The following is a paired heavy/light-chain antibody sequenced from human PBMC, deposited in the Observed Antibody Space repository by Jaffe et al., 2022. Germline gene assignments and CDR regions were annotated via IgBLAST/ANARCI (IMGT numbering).Heavy chain of an antibody. J-gene: IGHJ3*02. CDR2: INHSGST. Sequence: QVQLQQWGAGLLKPSETLSLTCAVYGGSLSGYYWSWIRQPPGKGLEWIGEINHSGSTNYNPSLKSRVTISVDTSKNQFSLKLSSVTAADTAVYYCARQQSSSRGGRIVVVIMGGGRDDAFDIWGQGTMVTVSS. D-gene: IGHD3-22*01. CDR3: ARQQSSSRGGRIVVVIMGGGRDDAFDI. V-gene: IGHV4-34*01. CDR1: GGSLSGYY.
Light chain of an antibody. CDR2: GKN. CDR3: NSRDSSGNHPRV. J-gene: IGLJ3*02. Sequence: SSELTQDPAVSVALGQTVRITCQGDSLRSYYASWYQQKPGQAPVLVIYGKNNRPSGIPDRFSGSSSGNTASLTITGAQAEDEADYYCNSRDSSGNHPRVFGGGTKLTVL. V-gene: IGLV3-19*01. CDR1: SLRSYY.